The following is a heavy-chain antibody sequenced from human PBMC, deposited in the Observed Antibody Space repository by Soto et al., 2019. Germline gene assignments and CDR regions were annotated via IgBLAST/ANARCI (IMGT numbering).Heavy chain of an antibody. D-gene: IGHD2-2*02. CDR2: ISAYNGNT. CDR1: GYTFTSYG. Sequence: QVQLVQSGAEVKKPGASVKVSCKASGYTFTSYGISWVRQAPGQGLEWMGWISAYNGNTNYAQKLQGRVTMTTDTSTSTAYMELRSLRSDDTAVYYCARDQNRYTRYCSSTSCYIWFDPWGQGTLVTVSS. V-gene: IGHV1-18*04. CDR3: ARDQNRYTRYCSSTSCYIWFDP. J-gene: IGHJ5*02.